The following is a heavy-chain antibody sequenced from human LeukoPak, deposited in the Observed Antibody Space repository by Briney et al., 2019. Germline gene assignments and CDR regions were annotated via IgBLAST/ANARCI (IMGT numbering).Heavy chain of an antibody. J-gene: IGHJ4*02. CDR1: GFTFSTYN. D-gene: IGHD6-19*01. CDR3: ASTPLTGTYSSGWYRVVNFDY. V-gene: IGHV3-21*01. Sequence: GGSLRLSCAASGFTFSTYNMNWVRQAPGKGLEWVSSISSSSSNIYYADSVKGRFTISRDNAKNSLYLQMNSLRVEDTAVYYCASTPLTGTYSSGWYRVVNFDYWGQGTLVTVSS. CDR2: ISSSSSNI.